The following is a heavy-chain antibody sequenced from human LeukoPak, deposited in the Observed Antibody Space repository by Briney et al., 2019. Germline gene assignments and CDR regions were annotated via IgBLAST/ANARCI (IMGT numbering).Heavy chain of an antibody. Sequence: SETLSLTCTVSGGSISSYYWSWIRQPAGKGLEWIGRIYTSGSTNYNPSLKSRVTMSVDTSKNQFSLRLRSVTAADTAVYYCARQLASAGTAGFDFWGQGALVTVSS. CDR3: ARQLASAGTAGFDF. J-gene: IGHJ4*02. V-gene: IGHV4-4*07. D-gene: IGHD6-13*01. CDR1: GGSISSYY. CDR2: IYTSGST.